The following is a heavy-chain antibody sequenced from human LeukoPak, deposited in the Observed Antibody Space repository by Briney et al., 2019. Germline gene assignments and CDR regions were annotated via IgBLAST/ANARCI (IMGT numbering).Heavy chain of an antibody. CDR1: GGTFSNYA. CDR2: IIPMFGTA. D-gene: IGHD2-15*01. V-gene: IGHV1-69*05. J-gene: IGHJ6*03. CDR3: ARGGARSYYYYYMDV. Sequence: SVKVSCKASGGTFSNYAISWVRQAPGQGLEWLGGIIPMFGTAKYAQKFQGRVTITTDESTTTAYMELISLRSEDTAVYYCARGGARSYYYYYMDVWGKGTTVTVSS.